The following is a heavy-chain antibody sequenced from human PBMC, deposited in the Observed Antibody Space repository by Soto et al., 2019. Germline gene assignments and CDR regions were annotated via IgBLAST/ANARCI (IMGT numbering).Heavy chain of an antibody. D-gene: IGHD4-17*01. CDR2: ISYDGSNK. CDR1: GFTFSSYG. V-gene: IGHV3-30*18. J-gene: IGHJ3*02. CDR3: AKIGLDYGDYGADAFDI. Sequence: GGSLRLSCAASGFTFSSYGMHWVRQAPGKGLEWVAVISYDGSNKYYADSVKGRFTISRDNSKNTLYLQMNSLRAEETAVYYCAKIGLDYGDYGADAFDIWGQGTMVTVSS.